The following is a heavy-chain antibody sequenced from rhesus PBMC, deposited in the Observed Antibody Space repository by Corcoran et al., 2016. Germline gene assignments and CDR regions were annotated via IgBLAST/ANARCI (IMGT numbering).Heavy chain of an antibody. D-gene: IGHD4-23*01. Sequence: QVQLQESGPGLVKPSETLSLTCAVSGGSISSGYYYWSWIRQPPGKGLEWIGYITDNGRTTYDPSLKSRVTISSDTSKNQFSLKLSSVTAADTAVYYCARMNTVYWYFDLWGPGTPITISS. CDR2: ITDNGRT. CDR3: ARMNTVYWYFDL. CDR1: GGSISSGYYY. J-gene: IGHJ2*01. V-gene: IGHV4-122*02.